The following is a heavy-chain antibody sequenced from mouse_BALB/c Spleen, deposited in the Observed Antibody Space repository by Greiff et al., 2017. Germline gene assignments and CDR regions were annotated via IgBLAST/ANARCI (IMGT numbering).Heavy chain of an antibody. CDR3: ARTSYDYVHDY. CDR1: GYTFTSYY. CDR2: IYPGNVNT. V-gene: IGHV1S56*01. D-gene: IGHD2-4*01. J-gene: IGHJ2*01. Sequence: VQLQQSGPELVKPGASVRISCKASGYTFTSYYIHWVKQRPGQGLEWIGWIYPGNVNTKYNEKFKGKATLTADKSSSTAYMQLSSLTSEDSAVYFCARTSYDYVHDYWGQGTTLTVSS.